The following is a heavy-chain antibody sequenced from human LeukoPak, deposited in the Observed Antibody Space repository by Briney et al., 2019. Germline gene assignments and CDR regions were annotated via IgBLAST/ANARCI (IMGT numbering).Heavy chain of an antibody. Sequence: PSETLSLTCAVYGGSFSGYYWSWIRQPPGKGLEWIREINHSGSTNYNPSLKSRVTISVDTSKNQFSLKLSSVTAADTAVYYCARHGGSGWYIVYWGQGTLVTVSS. V-gene: IGHV4-34*01. CDR3: ARHGGSGWYIVY. D-gene: IGHD6-19*01. J-gene: IGHJ4*02. CDR2: INHSGST. CDR1: GGSFSGYY.